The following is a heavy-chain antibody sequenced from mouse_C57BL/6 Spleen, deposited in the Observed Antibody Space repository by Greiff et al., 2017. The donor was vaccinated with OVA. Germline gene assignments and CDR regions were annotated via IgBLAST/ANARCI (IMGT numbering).Heavy chain of an antibody. CDR3: ARYYYGKSFEV. V-gene: IGHV1-26*01. CDR1: GYTFTDYY. D-gene: IGHD1-1*01. Sequence: VQLQQSGPELVKPGASVKISCKASGYTFTDYYMNWVKQSHGKSLEWIGDINPNNGGTSYNQKFKGKATLTVDKSSSTAYMELRSLTSEDSAVYYCARYYYGKSFEVGGTGTTVTVSS. J-gene: IGHJ1*03. CDR2: INPNNGGT.